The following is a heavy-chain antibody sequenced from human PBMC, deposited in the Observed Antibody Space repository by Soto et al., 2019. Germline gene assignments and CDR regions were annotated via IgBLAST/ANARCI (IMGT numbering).Heavy chain of an antibody. V-gene: IGHV4-61*08. CDR3: AGQQYDDNYFDS. D-gene: IGHD6-13*01. J-gene: IGHJ5*01. Sequence: SQSMSLTWTVAGGALCSGGNFYTWVRQHPGKGLEWLGYTYYSGGTNYNTSLKSRVTITLDKSKTQFLLRLIYLTPAASLLPPCAGQQYDDNYFDSWGQGTLVTVSS. CDR1: GGALCSGGNF. CDR2: TYYSGGT.